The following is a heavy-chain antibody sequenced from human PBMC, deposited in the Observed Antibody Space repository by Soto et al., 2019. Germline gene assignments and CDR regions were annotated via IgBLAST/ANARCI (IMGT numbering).Heavy chain of an antibody. CDR2: IYWDDDK. D-gene: IGHD6-19*01. CDR3: AHIVVAGLGYYFDY. V-gene: IGHV2-5*02. Sequence: QITLKESGPTLVKPTQTLTLTCTFSGFSLSSTRMAVGWIRQPPGKALEWLALIYWDDDKRYSPFLKSRITITKDTSKNQVVLTMSSMDPVDTARYYCAHIVVAGLGYYFDYWGQGTLVTVSS. J-gene: IGHJ4*02. CDR1: GFSLSSTRMA.